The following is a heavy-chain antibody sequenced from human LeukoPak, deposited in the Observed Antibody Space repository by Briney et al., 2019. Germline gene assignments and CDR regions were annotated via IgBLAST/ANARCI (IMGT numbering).Heavy chain of an antibody. CDR3: TPTGYSDYDLSHPFDY. D-gene: IGHD5-12*01. V-gene: IGHV3-73*01. Sequence: GGSLRLSCAASGFAFSGYGMHWVRQASGKGLEWVGRIRSKANSYATAYAASVIGRFTISRDDSKNTAYLQMNSLKTEDTAVYYCTPTGYSDYDLSHPFDYWGQGTLVTVSS. J-gene: IGHJ4*02. CDR1: GFAFSGYG. CDR2: IRSKANSYAT.